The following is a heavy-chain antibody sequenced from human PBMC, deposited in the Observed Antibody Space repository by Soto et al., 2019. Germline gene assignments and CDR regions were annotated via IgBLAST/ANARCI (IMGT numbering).Heavy chain of an antibody. D-gene: IGHD3-3*01. J-gene: IGHJ6*02. CDR3: AREEDVLRFLEWLLPGMDV. CDR2: INPNSGGT. Sequence: ASVKVSCKASGYTFTGYYMHWVRQAPGQGLEWMGWINPNSGGTNYAQKCQGRVTMTRDTSISTAYMELSRLRSDDTAGYYCAREEDVLRFLEWLLPGMDVWGQGTTVTVSS. V-gene: IGHV1-2*02. CDR1: GYTFTGYY.